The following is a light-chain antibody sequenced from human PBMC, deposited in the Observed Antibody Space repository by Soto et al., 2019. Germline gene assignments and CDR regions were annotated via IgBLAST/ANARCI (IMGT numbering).Light chain of an antibody. J-gene: IGKJ1*01. CDR1: QSISSW. Sequence: DIQMTQSPSTLSASVGDRVTITCRASQSISSWLAWYQQKPGEAPKLLIYDASSLESGVPQRFSGSGSGTEFTLTISSLQTDDFSTYYCQQYHSYWTFGQGTKVDI. CDR2: DAS. V-gene: IGKV1-5*01. CDR3: QQYHSYWT.